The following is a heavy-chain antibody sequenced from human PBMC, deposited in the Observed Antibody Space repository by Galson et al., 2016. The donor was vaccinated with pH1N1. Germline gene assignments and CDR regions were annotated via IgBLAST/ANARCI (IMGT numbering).Heavy chain of an antibody. CDR1: GDSISRSHYY. J-gene: IGHJ4*02. V-gene: IGHV4-30-4*01. Sequence: TLSLTCTASGDSISRSHYYWSWIRQPPGKGLEWIGFIYYSETIYYNPSLKSRVTISLDTSKNQFSLRLRSVTAADTAVYYCARGIRGSYPDRTYYFDSWGQGTLVTVSS. D-gene: IGHD1-26*01. CDR2: IYYSETI. CDR3: ARGIRGSYPDRTYYFDS.